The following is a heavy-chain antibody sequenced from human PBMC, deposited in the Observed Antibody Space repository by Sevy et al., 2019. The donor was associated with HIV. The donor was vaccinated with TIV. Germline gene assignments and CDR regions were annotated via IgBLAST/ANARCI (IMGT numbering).Heavy chain of an antibody. CDR2: IPSDGSYR. V-gene: IGHV3-30*18. CDR3: AKNRPPGGSLFSRHGMDV. D-gene: IGHD3-16*01. J-gene: IGHJ6*02. CDR1: GFTFGTYD. Sequence: GGSLRLSCAASGFTFGTYDMHWVRQAPGKGLEWVAIIPSDGSYRYYADSVRGRFSMSRDNSKNTMYLQISGLLIEDTAVYYCAKNRPPGGSLFSRHGMDVWGRGTTVTVSS.